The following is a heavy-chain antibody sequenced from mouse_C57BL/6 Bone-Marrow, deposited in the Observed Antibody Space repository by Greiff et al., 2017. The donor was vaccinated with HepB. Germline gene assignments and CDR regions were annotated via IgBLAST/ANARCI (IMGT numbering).Heavy chain of an antibody. J-gene: IGHJ3*01. D-gene: IGHD1-1*01. CDR2: INPNNGGT. CDR1: GYTFTDYN. V-gene: IGHV1-18*01. Sequence: EVQLQQSGPELVKPGASVKIPCKASGYTFTDYNMDWVKQSHGKSLEWIGDINPNNGGTIYNQKFKGKATLTVDKSSSTAYMELRSLTSEDTAVYYCARRGTYYGSRFAYWGQGTLVTVSA. CDR3: ARRGTYYGSRFAY.